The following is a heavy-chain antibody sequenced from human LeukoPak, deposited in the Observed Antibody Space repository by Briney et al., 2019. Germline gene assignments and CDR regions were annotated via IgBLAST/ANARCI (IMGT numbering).Heavy chain of an antibody. CDR1: GYTFTSCD. D-gene: IGHD6-19*01. CDR2: MNPNSGNT. V-gene: IGHV1-8*01. Sequence: GPVKVSCKASGYTFTSCDINWVRQATGQGLEWMGWMNPNSGNTGYGQSFQGRITMTRDISIGTAYMELSNLTSEDTAIYYCTRGSSGRLDNWGQGTLVTVSA. J-gene: IGHJ4*02. CDR3: TRGSSGRLDN.